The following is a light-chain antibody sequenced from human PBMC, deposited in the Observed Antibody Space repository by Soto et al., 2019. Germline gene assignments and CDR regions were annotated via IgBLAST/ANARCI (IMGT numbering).Light chain of an antibody. CDR3: QQYHRWPLT. CDR1: QWMTSS. CDR2: DAS. V-gene: IGKV3-15*01. Sequence: DIVMTQSPATLSASPGERATLSCRASQWMTSSLAWYQQKPGQAPRLLIYDASTRATGIPDRFSGSGSGAEFTLTISSLQSEDFAVYYCQQYHRWPLTFGGGTKVDIK. J-gene: IGKJ4*01.